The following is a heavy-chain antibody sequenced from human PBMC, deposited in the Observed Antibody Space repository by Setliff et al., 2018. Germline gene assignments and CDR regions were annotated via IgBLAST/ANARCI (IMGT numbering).Heavy chain of an antibody. CDR2: IYYSGST. J-gene: IGHJ6*02. V-gene: IGHV4-4*02. Sequence: SETLSLTCAVSGDSISSSNWWNWVRQHPGKGLEWIGYIYYSGSTYYNPSLKSRVTISVDTSKNQFSLKLSSVTAADTAVYYCARVSQYSSGWYYYYYYGMDVWGQGTTVTVSS. CDR3: ARVSQYSSGWYYYYYYGMDV. CDR1: GDSISSSNW. D-gene: IGHD6-19*01.